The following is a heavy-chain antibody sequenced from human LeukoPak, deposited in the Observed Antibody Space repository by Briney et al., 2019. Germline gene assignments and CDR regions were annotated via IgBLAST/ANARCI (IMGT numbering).Heavy chain of an antibody. D-gene: IGHD3-3*01. CDR3: ARGGDYDFWSGYYSDAFDI. CDR1: GGTFSSHA. Sequence: ASVKVSCTASGGTFSSHAISWVRQAPGQGLEWMGGIIPIFGTANYAQKFQGRVTITTDESTSTAYMELSSLRSEDTAVYYCARGGDYDFWSGYYSDAFDIWGQGTMVTVSS. V-gene: IGHV1-69*05. CDR2: IIPIFGTA. J-gene: IGHJ3*02.